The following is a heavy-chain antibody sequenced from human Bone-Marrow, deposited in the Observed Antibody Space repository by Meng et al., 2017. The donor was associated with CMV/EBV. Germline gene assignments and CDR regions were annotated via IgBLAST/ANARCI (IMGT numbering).Heavy chain of an antibody. CDR1: GYTFTGYY. J-gene: IGHJ6*02. V-gene: IGHV1-2*02. D-gene: IGHD3-3*01. Sequence: ASVKVSCKASGYTFTGYYMHWVRQVPGQGLEWMGWINPNSGGTNYAQKFQGRVTMTRDTSISTAYMELSRLRSDDTAVYYCARVRVVIIKTYGMDVWGQGQKVTVSS. CDR2: INPNSGGT. CDR3: ARVRVVIIKTYGMDV.